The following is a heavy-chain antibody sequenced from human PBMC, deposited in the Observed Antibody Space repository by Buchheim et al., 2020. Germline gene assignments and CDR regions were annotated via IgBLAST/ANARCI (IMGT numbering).Heavy chain of an antibody. D-gene: IGHD6-6*01. V-gene: IGHV4-34*01. J-gene: IGHJ6*02. CDR3: ARSAARPYYYYGMDV. Sequence: QVQLQQWGAGLLKPSETLSLTCAVYGGSFSGYYWSWIRQPPGKGLEWIGEINHSGSTNYNPSLKSRVTISVETSKNRFSLKLSSVTAADTAVYYCARSAARPYYYYGMDVWGQGTT. CDR2: INHSGST. CDR1: GGSFSGYY.